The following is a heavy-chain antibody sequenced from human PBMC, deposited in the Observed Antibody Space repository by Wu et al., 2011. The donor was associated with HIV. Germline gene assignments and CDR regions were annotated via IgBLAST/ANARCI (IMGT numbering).Heavy chain of an antibody. Sequence: QVQLVQSGAEVKKPGASVKVSCKASGYTFTDHYIHWLRQAPGQGLEWMGWIKPDSGGTKYVQKFQDRLTMTRDMSISTAYMELSRLRFDDTAVYYCARDPITFDYWGQGTLVTVSS. D-gene: IGHD5-12*01. V-gene: IGHV1-2*02. CDR1: GYTFTDHY. CDR2: IKPDSGGT. CDR3: ARDPITFDY. J-gene: IGHJ4*02.